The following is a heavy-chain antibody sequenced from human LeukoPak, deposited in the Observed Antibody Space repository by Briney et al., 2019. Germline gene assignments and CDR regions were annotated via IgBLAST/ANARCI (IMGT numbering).Heavy chain of an antibody. J-gene: IGHJ3*01. CDR1: GFTFSSYA. D-gene: IGHD6-19*01. CDR2: ISGSGDST. Sequence: GGSLRLPCAASGFTFSSYAMGWVRQAPGKGLEWVSSISGSGDSTYYADSVKGRFTISRDNSKNTLYLQMNSLRADDTAVYHCAKGTGSGWYDAFDFWGQGTMVTISS. V-gene: IGHV3-23*01. CDR3: AKGTGSGWYDAFDF.